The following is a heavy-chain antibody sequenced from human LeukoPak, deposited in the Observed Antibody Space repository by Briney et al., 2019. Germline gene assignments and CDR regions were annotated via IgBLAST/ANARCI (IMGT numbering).Heavy chain of an antibody. D-gene: IGHD3-10*01. Sequence: PSETLSLTCTVSGVSISTSTYYWAWTRQPPGKGLEWIGYIHYSGSTDFNPSLKSRVIISVDTSKNQFSLKLSSVTAADTAVYYCARGPLGFGELPYGMDVWGQGTTVTVSS. V-gene: IGHV4-30-4*08. J-gene: IGHJ6*02. CDR2: IHYSGST. CDR1: GVSISTSTYY. CDR3: ARGPLGFGELPYGMDV.